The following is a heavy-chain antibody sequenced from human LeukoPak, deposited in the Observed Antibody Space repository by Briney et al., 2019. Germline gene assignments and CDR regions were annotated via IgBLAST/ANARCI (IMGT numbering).Heavy chain of an antibody. CDR1: GFTFSDYS. D-gene: IGHD3-10*01. Sequence: GGSLRLSCAASGFTFSDYSMSWIRRAPGKGLEWVSYISSRGTIIYYADSMKGRFTISRDNAKNSLNLQMNSLRAEDTAMYYCARAGSVFYGSGSSPWFDPWGQGTLVTVSS. CDR2: ISSRGTII. J-gene: IGHJ5*02. CDR3: ARAGSVFYGSGSSPWFDP. V-gene: IGHV3-11*01.